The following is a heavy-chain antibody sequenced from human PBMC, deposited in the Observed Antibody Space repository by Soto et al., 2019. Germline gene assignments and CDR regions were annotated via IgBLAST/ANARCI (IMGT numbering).Heavy chain of an antibody. CDR1: GFTFSSFA. CDR2: ISGSGEST. J-gene: IGHJ4*02. Sequence: GGSLRLSCAASGFTFSSFAMSWVRQAPGKGLEWVSSISGSGESTYYADSVKGRLSISRDNSKNTLYLQMNSLRAEDTAVYYCAKRREGGYYIFDYWGQGTRVTLSS. D-gene: IGHD3-10*01. CDR3: AKRREGGYYIFDY. V-gene: IGHV3-23*01.